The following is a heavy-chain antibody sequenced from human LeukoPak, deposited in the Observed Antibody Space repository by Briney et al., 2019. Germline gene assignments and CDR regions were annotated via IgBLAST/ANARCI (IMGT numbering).Heavy chain of an antibody. CDR2: IYYSGST. CDR1: GYSISSSNW. D-gene: IGHD2-15*01. J-gene: IGHJ4*02. V-gene: IGHV4-28*01. CDR3: ASKYCSGGSCYFDY. Sequence: SDTLSLTCAVSGYSISSSNWWGWIRQPPGKGLEWIGYIYYSGSTYYNPSLKSRVTMSVDTSKNQFSLKLSSVTVVDTAVYYCASKYCSGGSCYFDYWGQGTLVTVSS.